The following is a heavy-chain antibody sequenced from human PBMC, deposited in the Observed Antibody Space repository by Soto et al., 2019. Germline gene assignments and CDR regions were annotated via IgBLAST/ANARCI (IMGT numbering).Heavy chain of an antibody. CDR1: GFPFSSYA. J-gene: IGHJ4*02. Sequence: EVQLLESGGGFVQPGGSLGLSCAASGFPFSSYAMTWVRQAPGKGLEWVSLISGSGGSTYYADSVKGRFTISRDNSRDTLYLQMNSLRAVDTAVYYCAKVHGSGSYNNFPDYWGQGTLVTVSS. D-gene: IGHD3-10*01. CDR2: ISGSGGST. CDR3: AKVHGSGSYNNFPDY. V-gene: IGHV3-23*01.